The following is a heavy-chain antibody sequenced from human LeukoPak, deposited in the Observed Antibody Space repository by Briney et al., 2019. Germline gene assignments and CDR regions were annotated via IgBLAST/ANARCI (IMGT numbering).Heavy chain of an antibody. Sequence: GGSLRLSCAASGFTFSDYYMTWIRQAPGQGLEWVSYISNTGSYTNYADSVEGRFTISRDNTENSLYLQMNSLRAEDTAVYYCARSRGAGPGAYFDYWGQGTLVAVTS. CDR2: ISNTGSYT. D-gene: IGHD6-19*01. V-gene: IGHV3-11*03. J-gene: IGHJ4*02. CDR1: GFTFSDYY. CDR3: ARSRGAGPGAYFDY.